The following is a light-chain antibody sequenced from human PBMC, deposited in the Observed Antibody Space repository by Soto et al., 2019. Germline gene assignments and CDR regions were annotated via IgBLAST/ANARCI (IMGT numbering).Light chain of an antibody. CDR1: QGINTF. CDR2: AAS. V-gene: IGKV1-9*01. CDR3: QQLNSYPIT. J-gene: IGKJ5*01. Sequence: IHLTQSPSSLSASVGYRVTITCRASQGINTFLAWYQQKEGKAPKLLIYAASTLQSGVPSRFSGSGYGTDFNLTISSLQSEDFATYYCQQLNSYPITFGQGTRLEIK.